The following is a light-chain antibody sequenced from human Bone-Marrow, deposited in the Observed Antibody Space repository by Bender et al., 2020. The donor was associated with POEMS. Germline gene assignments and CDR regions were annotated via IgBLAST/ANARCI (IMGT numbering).Light chain of an antibody. CDR2: DDS. V-gene: IGLV3-21*03. CDR1: NIVTKG. CDR3: AAWDDNVSGPV. Sequence: SYVLTQPPSVSVAPGKTARIPCGGNNIVTKGVHWYQQKPGQAPVLVVYDDSDRPSGIPERFSASKSGTSASLAISGLRSEDEADYYCAAWDDNVSGPVFGGGTKLTVL. J-gene: IGLJ2*01.